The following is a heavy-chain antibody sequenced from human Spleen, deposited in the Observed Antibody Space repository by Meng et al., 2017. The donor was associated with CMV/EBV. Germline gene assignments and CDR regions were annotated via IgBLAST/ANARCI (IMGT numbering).Heavy chain of an antibody. D-gene: IGHD3-10*01. J-gene: IGHJ4*02. CDR3: AKNYGSGKH. V-gene: IGHV3-30*02. Sequence: GGSLRLSCAASEFTFSTHDRHWVRQAPGKGLEWVAFIRYDGSNKYYADSVKGRFTISRDNSKNTLYLQMNSLRAEDTAVYYCAKNYGSGKHWGQGTLVTVSS. CDR2: IRYDGSNK. CDR1: EFTFSTHD.